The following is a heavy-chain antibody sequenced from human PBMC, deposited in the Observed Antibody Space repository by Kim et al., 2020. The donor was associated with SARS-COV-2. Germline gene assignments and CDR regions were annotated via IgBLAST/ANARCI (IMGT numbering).Heavy chain of an antibody. CDR3: TTGVAGHSGAFDI. V-gene: IGHV3-15*01. Sequence: GGSLRLSCAASGFTFSNAWMSWVRQAPGKGLEWVGRIKSKTDGGTTDYAAPVKGRFTISRDDSKNTLYLQMNSLKTEDTAVYYCTTGVAGHSGAFDIWGQGTMVTVSS. D-gene: IGHD6-19*01. CDR1: GFTFSNAW. J-gene: IGHJ3*02. CDR2: IKSKTDGGTT.